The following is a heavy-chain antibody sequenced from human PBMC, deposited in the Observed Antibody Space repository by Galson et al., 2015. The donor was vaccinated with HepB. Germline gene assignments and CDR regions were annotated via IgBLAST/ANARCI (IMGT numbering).Heavy chain of an antibody. D-gene: IGHD5-24*01. Sequence: SVKVSCKAYGYTFSAYFLHWVRQAPGQRPQWLGFINPKRGGTEYAQNFQGRITMTRDAATNTVYMELRSLTSDDTAFYFCAQDSGRPGQFWYFDLWGRGSLVTVSS. CDR1: GYTFSAYF. J-gene: IGHJ2*01. V-gene: IGHV1-2*02. CDR2: INPKRGGT. CDR3: AQDSGRPGQFWYFDL.